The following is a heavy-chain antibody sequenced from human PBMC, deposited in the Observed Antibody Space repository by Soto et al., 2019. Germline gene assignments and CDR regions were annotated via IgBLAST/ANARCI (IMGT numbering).Heavy chain of an antibody. Sequence: QVQLVESGGGVVQPGRSLRLSCAASGFTFSSYAMHWVRQAPGKGLEWVAVISYDGSNKYYADFVKGRFTISRDNSKNTLYLQMNSLRAEDTAVYYCARDPVTTSGSAFDIWGQGTMVTVSS. CDR2: ISYDGSNK. V-gene: IGHV3-30-3*01. D-gene: IGHD4-17*01. CDR1: GFTFSSYA. J-gene: IGHJ3*02. CDR3: ARDPVTTSGSAFDI.